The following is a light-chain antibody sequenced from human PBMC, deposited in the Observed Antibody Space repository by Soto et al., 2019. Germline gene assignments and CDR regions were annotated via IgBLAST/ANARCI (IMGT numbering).Light chain of an antibody. CDR2: DAS. CDR3: QQYNSWPPIT. V-gene: IGKV3-15*01. J-gene: IGKJ5*01. Sequence: EVVMTQSPATLSVSPGERATLSCMASESVSRNLAWYQQKPGQAPRLLIYDASTRATGIPDRFSGGGSGTEFTLTISSLQSEDFVVYYCQQYNSWPPITFGQGTRLENK. CDR1: ESVSRN.